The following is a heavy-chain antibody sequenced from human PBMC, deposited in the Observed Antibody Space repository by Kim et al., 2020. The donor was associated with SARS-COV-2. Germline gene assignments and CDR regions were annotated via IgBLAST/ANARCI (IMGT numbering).Heavy chain of an antibody. J-gene: IGHJ3*02. CDR1: GFTFSSYD. D-gene: IGHD3-16*02. Sequence: GGSLRLSCAASGFTFSSYDMHWVRQATGKGLEWVSAIGTAGDTYYPGSVKGRFTISRENAKNSLYLQMNSLRAGDTAVYYCARATMITFGGVIVTHDAFDIWGQGTMVTVSS. CDR3: ARATMITFGGVIVTHDAFDI. V-gene: IGHV3-13*01. CDR2: IGTAGDT.